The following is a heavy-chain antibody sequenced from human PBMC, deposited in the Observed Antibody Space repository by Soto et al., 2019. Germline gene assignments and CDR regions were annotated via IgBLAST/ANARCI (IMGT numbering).Heavy chain of an antibody. D-gene: IGHD6-25*01. CDR3: ARIGSRGYYYYYYMDV. J-gene: IGHJ6*03. CDR2: INHSGST. V-gene: IGHV4-34*01. CDR1: GGSFSGYY. Sequence: QVQLQQWGAGLLKPSETLSLTCAVYGGSFSGYYWSWIRQPPGKGLEWIGEINHSGSTNYNPSLKSRVTISVDTSKNQFSLKLSSVTAADTAVYYCARIGSRGYYYYYYMDVWGKGTTVTVSS.